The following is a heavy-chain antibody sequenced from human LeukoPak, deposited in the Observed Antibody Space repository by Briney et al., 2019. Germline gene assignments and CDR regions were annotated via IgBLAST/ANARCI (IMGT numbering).Heavy chain of an antibody. Sequence: GGSLRLSCAASGFTFSSYAMHWVRQAPGKGLEWVAVISYDGSNKYYADSVKGRFTISRDNSKNTLYLRMNSLRAEDTAVYYCARVPSYYDYRFDPWGQGTLVTVSS. CDR3: ARVPSYYDYRFDP. CDR1: GFTFSSYA. V-gene: IGHV3-30-3*01. D-gene: IGHD3-3*01. J-gene: IGHJ5*02. CDR2: ISYDGSNK.